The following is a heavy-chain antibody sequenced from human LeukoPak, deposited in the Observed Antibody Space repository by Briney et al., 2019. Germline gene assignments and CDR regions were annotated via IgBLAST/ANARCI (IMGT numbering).Heavy chain of an antibody. J-gene: IGHJ4*02. CDR3: VRDPDALDF. CDR2: IRSSGSPI. Sequence: GGSLRLSCAASGFTFSSYKMNWVRQAPGKGLEWVAYIRSSGSPIYYADSVKGRFTISRDNAKNSLYLQMNSLRDEDTAVYYCVRDPDALDFWGQGTPVTVSS. CDR1: GFTFSSYK. V-gene: IGHV3-48*03.